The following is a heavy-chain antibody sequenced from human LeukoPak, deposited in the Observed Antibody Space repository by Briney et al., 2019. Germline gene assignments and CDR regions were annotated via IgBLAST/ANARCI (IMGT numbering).Heavy chain of an antibody. CDR1: GFTFSSYA. D-gene: IGHD3-3*01. Sequence: GGSLRLSCAASGFTFSSYAMHWVRQAPGKGLEWVAVISYDGSNKYYADSVKGRFTISRDNSKNTLYLQMNSLRAEDTAVYYCARGVRSGSVYYDFWSGRNLDYWGQGTLVTVSS. V-gene: IGHV3-30*04. J-gene: IGHJ4*02. CDR2: ISYDGSNK. CDR3: ARGVRSGSVYYDFWSGRNLDY.